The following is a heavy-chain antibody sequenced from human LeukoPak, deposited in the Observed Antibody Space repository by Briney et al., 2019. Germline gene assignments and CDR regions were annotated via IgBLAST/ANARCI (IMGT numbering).Heavy chain of an antibody. CDR2: IYYSGST. V-gene: IGHV4-59*01. CDR1: GGSISSYY. J-gene: IGHJ4*02. D-gene: IGHD3-3*01. Sequence: SETLSLTCTVSGGSISSYYWSWIRQPPGKGLEWIGYIYYSGSTNYNPSLKSRVTISVDTSKNQFSLKLSSVTAADTAVYYCASIVIRGGAVISNWGQGTLVTVSS. CDR3: ASIVIRGGAVISN.